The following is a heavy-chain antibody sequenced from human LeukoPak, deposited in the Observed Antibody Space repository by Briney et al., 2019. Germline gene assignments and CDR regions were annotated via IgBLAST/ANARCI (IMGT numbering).Heavy chain of an antibody. CDR1: GGSISNHY. CDR3: ARDDGVAVFDP. CDR2: IYSSENT. V-gene: IGHV4-4*07. Sequence: SETLSLTCTVSGGSISNHYWSWIRQPAGKGLEWIGRIYSSENTNYNPSLKSRVTMSVDTSRNQFSLKLSSVTAADTAVYYCARDDGVAVFDPWGQGTLVTVSS. D-gene: IGHD2-8*01. J-gene: IGHJ5*02.